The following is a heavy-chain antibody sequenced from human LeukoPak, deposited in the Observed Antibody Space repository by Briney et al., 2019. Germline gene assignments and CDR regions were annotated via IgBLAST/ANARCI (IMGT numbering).Heavy chain of an antibody. V-gene: IGHV3-53*01. J-gene: IGHJ6*02. CDR2: IYSGDST. Sequence: GGSLRLSCAASGFTVNSNSMSWVRQATGKGLECVAAIYSGDSTYYPDSVKGRFSISRDNSKNTLYLQMSSLRAEDTAIYYCVGRPYYYYGLDVWGQGTTVTVSS. CDR1: GFTVNSNS. CDR3: VGRPYYYYGLDV.